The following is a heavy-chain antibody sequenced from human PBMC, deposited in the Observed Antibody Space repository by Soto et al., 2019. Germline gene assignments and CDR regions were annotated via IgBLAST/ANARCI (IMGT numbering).Heavy chain of an antibody. J-gene: IGHJ3*02. V-gene: IGHV1-69*13. CDR1: GGTFSSYA. CDR2: IIPIFGTA. CDR3: ATPSEDCSGGSCYYGDAFDI. D-gene: IGHD2-15*01. Sequence: GASVKVSCKASGGTFSSYAISWVRQAPGQGLEWMGGIIPIFGTANYAQKFQGRVTITADESTSTAYMELSSLRSEDTAVYYCATPSEDCSGGSCYYGDAFDIWGQGTMVTVSS.